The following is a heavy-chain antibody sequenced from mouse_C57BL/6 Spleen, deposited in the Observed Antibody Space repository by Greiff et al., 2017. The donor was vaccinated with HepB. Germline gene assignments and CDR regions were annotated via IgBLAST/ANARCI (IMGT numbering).Heavy chain of an antibody. CDR2: IYPSDSET. V-gene: IGHV1-61*01. CDR1: GYTFTSYW. D-gene: IGHD2-1*01. J-gene: IGHJ4*01. Sequence: QVQLQQSGAELVRPGSSVKLSCKASGYTFTSYWMDWVKQRPGQGLEWIGNIYPSDSETHYNQKFKDKATLTVDKSSSTAYMQLSSLTSEDYAVYYCARYGNYLYAMDYWGQGTSVTVSS. CDR3: ARYGNYLYAMDY.